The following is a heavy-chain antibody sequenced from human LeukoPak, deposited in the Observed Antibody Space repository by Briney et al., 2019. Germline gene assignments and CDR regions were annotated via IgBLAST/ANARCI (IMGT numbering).Heavy chain of an antibody. J-gene: IGHJ6*02. V-gene: IGHV3-23*01. CDR1: GFTFSSYA. D-gene: IGHD3-10*01. CDR2: ISGSGGST. Sequence: PGGSLRLSCAASGFTFSSYAMSWVRQAPGKGLEWVSAISGSGGSTYYADSVKGRFTISRDNSKNTLYLQMNSLRAEDTAVYYCAKDFITMVRGAAGGGMDVWGQGTTVTVSS. CDR3: AKDFITMVRGAAGGGMDV.